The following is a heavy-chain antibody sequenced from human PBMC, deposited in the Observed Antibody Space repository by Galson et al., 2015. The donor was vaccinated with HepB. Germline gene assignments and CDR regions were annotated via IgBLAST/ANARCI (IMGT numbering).Heavy chain of an antibody. Sequence: SCKASGYTFITYGLSWVRQAPGQRPEWMGWINPYNGHTNYAQKLQGRLTMTTDTSTNTAYKELSSLRSDDTAVYYCARGPTRGRVIYYDYYGMDVWGQGTTVTVSS. CDR3: ARGPTRGRVIYYDYYGMDV. V-gene: IGHV1-18*01. D-gene: IGHD2/OR15-2a*01. CDR2: INPYNGHT. CDR1: GYTFITYG. J-gene: IGHJ6*02.